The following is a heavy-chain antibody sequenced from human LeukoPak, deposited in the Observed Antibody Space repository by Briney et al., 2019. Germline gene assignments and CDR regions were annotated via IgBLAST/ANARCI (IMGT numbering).Heavy chain of an antibody. V-gene: IGHV4-39*07. Sequence: SETLSLTCTVSGGSFSTYYWSWIRQPPGKGLEWIGSIYYSGSTYYNPSLKSRVTISVDTSKNQFSLKLSSVTAADTAVYYCARDPYYYDSSGYSDYWGQGTLVTVSS. D-gene: IGHD3-22*01. J-gene: IGHJ4*02. CDR1: GGSFSTYY. CDR2: IYYSGST. CDR3: ARDPYYYDSSGYSDY.